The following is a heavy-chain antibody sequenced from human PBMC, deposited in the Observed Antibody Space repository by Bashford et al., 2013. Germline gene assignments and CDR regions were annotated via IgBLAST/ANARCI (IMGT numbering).Heavy chain of an antibody. J-gene: IGHJ4*02. CDR1: GYSFTSYW. CDR3: ARHSRYDDYVYGPEF. CDR2: IDPSDSYT. D-gene: IGHD3-16*01. V-gene: IGHV5-10-1*04. Sequence: GESLKISCKGSGYSFTSYWISWVRQMPGKGLEWMGRIDPSDSYTRYRPSFQGQVTISVDKSINTAYLQWSSLKASDTAMYYCARHSRYDDYVYGPEFWGQGTLVTVSS.